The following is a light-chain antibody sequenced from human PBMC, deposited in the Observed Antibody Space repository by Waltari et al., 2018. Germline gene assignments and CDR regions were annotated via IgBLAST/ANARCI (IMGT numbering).Light chain of an antibody. CDR1: QSVSKNN. CDR2: GAS. CDR3: QQYGTSPGT. Sequence: EIVLTQSPGTLSLSPGEGATLSCRASQSVSKNNLAWYQHTPGQAPRLLIYGASSRPTGIPDRFSASGSGTDFTLTISRLEPGDFAMYYCQQYGTSPGTFGQGTKVEIK. V-gene: IGKV3-20*01. J-gene: IGKJ1*01.